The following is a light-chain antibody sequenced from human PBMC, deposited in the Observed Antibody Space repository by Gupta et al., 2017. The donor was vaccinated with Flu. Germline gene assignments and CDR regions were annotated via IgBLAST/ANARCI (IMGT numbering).Light chain of an antibody. Sequence: DVQLTLSPSFLSASVGDRVTITCRASQGISSYLAWYQQKPGRAPKLLIYAASTLQSGVPSRFSGSDSGTGFTLTISSLQSEDFATYYCQQVNRFPRSFGQGTQLE. CDR2: AAS. V-gene: IGKV1-9*01. J-gene: IGKJ2*03. CDR3: QQVNRFPRS. CDR1: QGISSY.